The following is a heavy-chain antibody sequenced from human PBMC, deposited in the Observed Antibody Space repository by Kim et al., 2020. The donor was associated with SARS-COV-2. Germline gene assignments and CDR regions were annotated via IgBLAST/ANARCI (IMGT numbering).Heavy chain of an antibody. CDR2: IWYDGSNK. D-gene: IGHD5-18*01. CDR1: GFTFSSYG. V-gene: IGHV3-33*01. J-gene: IGHJ4*02. CDR3: ARDMVLEGYSYGLLDY. Sequence: GGSLRLSCAASGFTFSSYGMHWVRQAPGKGLEWVAVIWYDGSNKYYADSVKGRFTISRDNSKNTLYLQMNSLRAEDTAVYYCARDMVLEGYSYGLLDYWGQGTLVTVSS.